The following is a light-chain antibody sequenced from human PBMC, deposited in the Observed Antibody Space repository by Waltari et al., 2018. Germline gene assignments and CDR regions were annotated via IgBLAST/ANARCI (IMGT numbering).Light chain of an antibody. Sequence: QSVLTQPPSASGTPGQRVTIPCSGSSSNIGSNYVYWYQQLPGPAPKLLIHRNNQRPSGVPDRFSGSKSGTSASLAISGLRSEDEADYYCAAWDDSLSGVVFGGGTKLTVL. V-gene: IGLV1-47*01. CDR3: AAWDDSLSGVV. J-gene: IGLJ2*01. CDR1: SSNIGSNY. CDR2: RNN.